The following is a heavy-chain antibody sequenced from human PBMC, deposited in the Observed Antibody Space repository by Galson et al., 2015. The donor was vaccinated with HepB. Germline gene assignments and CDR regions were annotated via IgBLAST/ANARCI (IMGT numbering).Heavy chain of an antibody. CDR3: ARDRYYDSRSYAY. J-gene: IGHJ4*02. D-gene: IGHD3-22*01. CDR1: GYRFSDYS. CDR2: INTNTGNP. V-gene: IGHV7-4-1*02. Sequence: SVKVSCKASGYRFSDYSMNWVRQAPGQGLEWTGWINTNTGNPTYAQGFTGRFVFSLDTSVSTAYLQINSLKPEDTAVYYCARDRYYDSRSYAYWGQGTLVTVSS.